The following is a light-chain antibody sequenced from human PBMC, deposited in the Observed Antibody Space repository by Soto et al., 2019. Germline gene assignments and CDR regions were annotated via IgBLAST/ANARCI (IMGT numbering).Light chain of an antibody. CDR2: DVT. CDR3: SSYTSSSTVV. Sequence: QSALTQPAFVSGSPGQSITISCTGTSSDVGGYNFVSWYQQHPGKVPKLMIYDVTNRPSGVSKRFSGSKSGNTASLTISGLQAEDEADYYCSSYTSSSTVVFGTGTKVTVL. V-gene: IGLV2-14*01. J-gene: IGLJ1*01. CDR1: SSDVGGYNF.